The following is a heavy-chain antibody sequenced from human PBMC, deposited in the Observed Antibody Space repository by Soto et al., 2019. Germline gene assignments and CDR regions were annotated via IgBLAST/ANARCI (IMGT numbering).Heavy chain of an antibody. D-gene: IGHD2-2*01. CDR1: GGSISSGGYY. CDR2: IYYSGST. V-gene: IGHV4-31*03. J-gene: IGHJ5*02. Sequence: SETLSLTCTVSGGSISSGGYYWSWIRQHPGKGLEWIGYIYYSGSTYYNPSLKSRVTISVDTSKNQFSLKLGSVTAADTAVYYCAREEGYCSSTSCQDWFDPWGQGTLVTVSS. CDR3: AREEGYCSSTSCQDWFDP.